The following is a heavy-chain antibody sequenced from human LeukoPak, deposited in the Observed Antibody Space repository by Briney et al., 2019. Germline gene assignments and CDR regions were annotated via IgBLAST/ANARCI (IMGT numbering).Heavy chain of an antibody. CDR3: AKSGPDVYGYFPFDY. Sequence: GGSLRLSCAASGFTFSSFSMHWVRQAPGQGLEWVAVISYDGTNKYYADSAKGQFTISRDDSKNTLYLQMNSLRTEDTAVYYCAKSGPDVYGYFPFDYRGQGTLVTVSS. V-gene: IGHV3-30*04. CDR2: ISYDGTNK. J-gene: IGHJ4*02. CDR1: GFTFSSFS. D-gene: IGHD5-18*01.